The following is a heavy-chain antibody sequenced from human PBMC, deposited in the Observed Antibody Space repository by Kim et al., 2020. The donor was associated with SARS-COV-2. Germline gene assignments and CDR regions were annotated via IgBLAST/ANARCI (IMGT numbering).Heavy chain of an antibody. J-gene: IGHJ6*02. CDR2: IIPILGIA. D-gene: IGHD3-9*01. V-gene: IGHV1-69*02. Sequence: SVKVSCKASGGTFSSYTISWVRQAPGQGLEWMGRIIPILGIANYAQKFQGRVTITADKSTSTAYMELSSLRSEDTAVYYCARDQIDILTGYSPDSYNYYGMDVWGQGTTVTVSS. CDR3: ARDQIDILTGYSPDSYNYYGMDV. CDR1: GGTFSSYT.